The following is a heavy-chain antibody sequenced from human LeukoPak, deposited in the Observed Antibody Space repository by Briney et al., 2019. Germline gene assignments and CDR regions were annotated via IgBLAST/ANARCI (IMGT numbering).Heavy chain of an antibody. D-gene: IGHD1-26*01. CDR3: ARGLARWEPTFDY. CDR1: GGSISSYY. J-gene: IGHJ4*02. Sequence: PSETLSLTCTVSGGSISSYYWSWIRQPPGKGLEWIGYIYYSGSTNYNPSLKSRVTTSVDTSKNQFSLKLSSVTAADTAVYYCARGLARWEPTFDYWGQGTLVTVSS. CDR2: IYYSGST. V-gene: IGHV4-59*01.